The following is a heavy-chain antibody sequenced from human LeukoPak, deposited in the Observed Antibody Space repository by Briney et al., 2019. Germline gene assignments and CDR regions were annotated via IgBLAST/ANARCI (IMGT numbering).Heavy chain of an antibody. CDR1: GFTFSSYA. J-gene: IGHJ4*02. D-gene: IGHD3-10*01. CDR3: AKSGSGTYYNPGFDY. CDR2: ISKSGVST. V-gene: IGHV3-23*01. Sequence: PGGSLRLSCAASGFTFSSYAMTWVRQAPGKGLEWVSGISKSGVSTDYADSVKGRFTISRDNSKNTLYLQMNSLRAEDTAVYYCAKSGSGTYYNPGFDYWGQGTLVTVSS.